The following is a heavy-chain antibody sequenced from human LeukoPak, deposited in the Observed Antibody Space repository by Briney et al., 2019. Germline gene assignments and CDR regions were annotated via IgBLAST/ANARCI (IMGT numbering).Heavy chain of an antibody. V-gene: IGHV4-38-2*01. CDR1: GYSISSGYY. Sequence: SETLSLTCAVSGYSISSGYYWGWIRQPPGKGLEWIGSIYHSGSTYYNPSLKSRVTTSVDTSKNQFSLKLRSVTAADTAVYYCAEVERRNYWGQGTLVTVSS. CDR3: AEVERRNY. D-gene: IGHD1-26*01. CDR2: IYHSGST. J-gene: IGHJ4*02.